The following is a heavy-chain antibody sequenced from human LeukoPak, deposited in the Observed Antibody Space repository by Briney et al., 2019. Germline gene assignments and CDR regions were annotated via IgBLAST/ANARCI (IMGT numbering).Heavy chain of an antibody. CDR3: ARDLAAAAFDY. CDR2: IIPIFGTA. Sequence: ASVKVSCKASGGTFSSYAISWVRQAPGQGLEWMGGIIPIFGTANYAQKFQGRVTMTRDTSTSTVYMELSSLRSEDTAVYYCARDLAAAAFDYWGQGTLVTVSS. V-gene: IGHV1-69*05. J-gene: IGHJ4*02. CDR1: GGTFSSYA. D-gene: IGHD3-16*01.